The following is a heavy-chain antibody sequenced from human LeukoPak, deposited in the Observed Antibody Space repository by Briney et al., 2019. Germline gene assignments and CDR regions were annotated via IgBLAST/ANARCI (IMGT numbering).Heavy chain of an antibody. CDR3: ARSLITVACATAGFDF. Sequence: RTSETLSLTCTVSGGSISSYYWSWIRQPPGKGLEWIAYIYYSGSTNYNPSLKNRVTISVDTSKNQFSLKLSSVTAADTAVYYCARSLITVACATAGFDFWGQGTLVTVSS. J-gene: IGHJ4*02. CDR2: IYYSGST. D-gene: IGHD6-19*01. CDR1: GGSISSYY. V-gene: IGHV4-59*01.